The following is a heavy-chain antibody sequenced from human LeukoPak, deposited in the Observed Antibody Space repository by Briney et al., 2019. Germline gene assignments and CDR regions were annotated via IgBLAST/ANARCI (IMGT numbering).Heavy chain of an antibody. V-gene: IGHV3-66*02. CDR3: AKASQTYYYGSGSPWDV. Sequence: GGSLRLSCAASGFTVSQNYMSWVRQAPGRGLEWVSLIYADGATHYADSVKGRFTISRDNSKNTLYLQMNSLRAEDTAVYYCAKASQTYYYGSGSPWDVWGQGTTVTVSS. CDR2: IYADGAT. D-gene: IGHD3-10*01. J-gene: IGHJ6*02. CDR1: GFTVSQNY.